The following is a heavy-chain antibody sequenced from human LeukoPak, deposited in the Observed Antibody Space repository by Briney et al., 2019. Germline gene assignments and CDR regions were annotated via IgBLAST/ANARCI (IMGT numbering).Heavy chain of an antibody. J-gene: IGHJ5*02. CDR1: GYTFTGYD. CDR2: MNPNSGNT. D-gene: IGHD2-2*01. V-gene: IGHV1-8*01. CDR3: ARGIVVPAAMQSWFDP. Sequence: ASVKVSCKASGYTFTGYDIDWVRQATGQGLEWMGWMNPNSGNTGYAQKFQGRVTMTRNTSISTAYMELSSLRSEDTAVYYCARGIVVPAAMQSWFDPWGQGTLVTVSS.